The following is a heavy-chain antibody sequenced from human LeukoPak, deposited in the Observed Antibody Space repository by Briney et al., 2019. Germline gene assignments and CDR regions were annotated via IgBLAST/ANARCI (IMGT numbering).Heavy chain of an antibody. CDR3: AREDIVVVPAAIGKHGGFDP. CDR1: GGSISSYY. V-gene: IGHV4-59*01. D-gene: IGHD2-2*02. CDR2: IYYSGST. J-gene: IGHJ5*02. Sequence: PSETLSLTCTVSGGSISSYYWSWIRQPPGKGLEWIGYIYYSGSTNYNPSLKSRVTISVDTSKNQFSLKLSSVTAADTAVYYCAREDIVVVPAAIGKHGGFDPWGQGTLVTVSS.